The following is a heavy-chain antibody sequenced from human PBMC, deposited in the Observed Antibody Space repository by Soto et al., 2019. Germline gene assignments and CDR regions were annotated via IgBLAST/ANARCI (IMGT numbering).Heavy chain of an antibody. Sequence: SETLSFTGAVHVGPSSGDYWGWVPEPRGRGLEWIREINHSGSTNYNPSLKSRVTISVDTSKNQFSLKLSSVTAADTDVYYCARGSVLRFLEWLPGVRFDPWGQGTLVTVSS. CDR2: INHSGST. V-gene: IGHV4-34*01. D-gene: IGHD3-3*01. CDR3: ARGSVLRFLEWLPGVRFDP. J-gene: IGHJ5*02. CDR1: VGPSSGDY.